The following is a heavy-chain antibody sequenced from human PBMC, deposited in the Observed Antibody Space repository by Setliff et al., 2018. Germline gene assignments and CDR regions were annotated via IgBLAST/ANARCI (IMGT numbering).Heavy chain of an antibody. CDR2: ILTTGST. D-gene: IGHD3-22*01. CDR3: ARAFDSSGYYGESHTHYFDN. J-gene: IGHJ4*02. Sequence: SETLSLTCGVSGASISDSYWSWIRQPPGKGLEWIGHILTTGSTNYNPSLKSRVTMSLDTSKNQFSLNLYSVTAADTTVYYCARAFDSSGYYGESHTHYFDNWGQGTLVTV. CDR1: GASISDSY. V-gene: IGHV4-4*08.